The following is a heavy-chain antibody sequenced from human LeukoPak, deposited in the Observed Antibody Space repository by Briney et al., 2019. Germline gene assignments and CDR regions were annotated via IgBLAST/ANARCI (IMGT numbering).Heavy chain of an antibody. CDR1: GYSISSGYY. Sequence: SETLSLTCTVSGYSISSGYYWGCIRQPPGKGLEWIGSIYHSGSTYYNPSLKSRVTISVDTSKNQFSLKLSSVTAADTAVYYCARGGSRFRQQVVPPSDAQNGYYFDFWGQGTLVTVSS. CDR3: ARGGSRFRQQVVPPSDAQNGYYFDF. D-gene: IGHD6-13*01. V-gene: IGHV4-38-2*02. J-gene: IGHJ4*02. CDR2: IYHSGST.